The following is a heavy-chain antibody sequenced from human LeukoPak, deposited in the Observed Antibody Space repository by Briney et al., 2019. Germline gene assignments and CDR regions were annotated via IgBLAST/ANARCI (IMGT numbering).Heavy chain of an antibody. J-gene: IGHJ4*02. Sequence: GGSLRLSCAAPGFTFSSYAMRWVRQAPGKGLEWVSSISDSGGSTYYADSVKGRFTISRDNSKNTLYLEMNSLRAEDTAIYYCAKVVPAAIRGGFEYWGQGTLVTVSS. CDR3: AKVVPAAIRGGFEY. D-gene: IGHD2-2*02. CDR1: GFTFSSYA. CDR2: ISDSGGST. V-gene: IGHV3-23*01.